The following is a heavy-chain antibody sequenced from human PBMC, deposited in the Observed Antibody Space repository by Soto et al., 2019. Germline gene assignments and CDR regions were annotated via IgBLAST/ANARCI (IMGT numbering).Heavy chain of an antibody. Sequence: EVQLVESGGGLVQPGGSLRLSCAASGFTFSSYSMNWVRQAPGKGLDWVSYISSSSSTIYYADSVKGRFTISRDNAKNSLDLQMNSLRDEDTAVYYCAREGGSYNWFDPWGQGTLVTVSS. D-gene: IGHD3-10*01. J-gene: IGHJ5*02. CDR2: ISSSSSTI. V-gene: IGHV3-48*02. CDR3: AREGGSYNWFDP. CDR1: GFTFSSYS.